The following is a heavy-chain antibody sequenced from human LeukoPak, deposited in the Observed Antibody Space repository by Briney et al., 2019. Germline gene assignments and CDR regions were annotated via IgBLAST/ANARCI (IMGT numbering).Heavy chain of an antibody. CDR3: ARETTRDRFMDV. Sequence: SGTLSLTCAVSGGSISSGNWWSWVRQPPGEGLEWIGSIYHTGSTYYNPSLKSRVTVSVDTSKNQFSLKVTSVTAADTAVYYCARETTRDRFMDVWGKGTTVTVSS. CDR1: GGSISSGNW. V-gene: IGHV4-4*02. D-gene: IGHD4-17*01. J-gene: IGHJ6*03. CDR2: IYHTGST.